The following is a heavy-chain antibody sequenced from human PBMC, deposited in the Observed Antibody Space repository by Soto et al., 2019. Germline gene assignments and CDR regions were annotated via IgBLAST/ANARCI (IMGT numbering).Heavy chain of an antibody. CDR2: TYYRSKWYN. CDR1: GDSVSSNTAA. D-gene: IGHD1-1*01. CDR3: ARSGDNYNLLDY. Sequence: SQTLSLTCAISGDSVSSNTAAWNWIRSSPSRGLEWLGRTYYRSKWYNDYAVSVKSRITVTPDTSKNQFSLHLNSVTPEDTAIYYCARSGDNYNLLDYWGQGTPVTVSS. J-gene: IGHJ4*02. V-gene: IGHV6-1*01.